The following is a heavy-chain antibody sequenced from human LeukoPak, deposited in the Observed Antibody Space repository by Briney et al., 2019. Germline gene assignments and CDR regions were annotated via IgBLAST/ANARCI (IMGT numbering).Heavy chain of an antibody. V-gene: IGHV4-34*01. CDR2: INYSGST. J-gene: IGHJ4*02. Sequence: SETLSLTCAVYGGSFSGYYWSWIRQPPGKGLEWIGEINYSGSTNYNPSLKSRVTISVDTSKNQFSLKLSSVTAADTAVYYCARGRGYSYGYYPYFDYWGQGTLVTVSS. CDR3: ARGRGYSYGYYPYFDY. D-gene: IGHD5-18*01. CDR1: GGSFSGYY.